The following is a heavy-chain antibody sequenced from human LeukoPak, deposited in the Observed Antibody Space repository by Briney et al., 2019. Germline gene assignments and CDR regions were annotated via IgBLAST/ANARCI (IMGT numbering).Heavy chain of an antibody. V-gene: IGHV1-18*01. CDR1: GYTFTSYG. CDR2: ISVYNGNT. CDR3: ARGPRVYYYYYYMDV. Sequence: RASVKVSCKASGYTFTSYGISWVRQAPGQGLEWMGWISVYNGNTNYAQKLQGRVTMTTDTSTSTAYMELRSLRSDDTAVYYCARGPRVYYYYYYMDVWGKGTTVTVSS. J-gene: IGHJ6*03.